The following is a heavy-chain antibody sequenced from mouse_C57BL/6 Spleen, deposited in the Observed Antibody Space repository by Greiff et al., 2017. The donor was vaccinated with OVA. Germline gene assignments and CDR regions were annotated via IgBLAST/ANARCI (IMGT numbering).Heavy chain of an antibody. D-gene: IGHD1-1*01. CDR3: ARSSRSSYYYYAMDY. CDR2: IRNKANGYTT. CDR1: GFTFTDYY. Sequence: EVQLQQSGGGLVQPGGSLSLSCAASGFTFTDYYMSWVRQPPGKALEWLGFIRNKANGYTTEYSASVKGRFTTSRDNSQSILYLHMNALRAEDSATYDCARSSRSSYYYYAMDYWGQGTSVTVSS. V-gene: IGHV7-3*01. J-gene: IGHJ4*01.